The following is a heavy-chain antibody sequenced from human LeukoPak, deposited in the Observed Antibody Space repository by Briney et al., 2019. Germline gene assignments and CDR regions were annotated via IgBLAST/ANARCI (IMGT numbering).Heavy chain of an antibody. CDR2: IYYTGST. J-gene: IGHJ5*02. CDR3: ARWVVPAAAPGFYNWSDH. Sequence: PSETLSLTCTVSGGSISSCSYYWSWIRQHPGKGLEGIVYIYYTGSTYYNPSLKSRLTISVDTSKNQFSLRLSSVTAADTAVYYCARWVVPAAAPGFYNWSDHWGQGTLVTVSS. V-gene: IGHV4-31*03. CDR1: GGSISSCSYY. D-gene: IGHD2-2*01.